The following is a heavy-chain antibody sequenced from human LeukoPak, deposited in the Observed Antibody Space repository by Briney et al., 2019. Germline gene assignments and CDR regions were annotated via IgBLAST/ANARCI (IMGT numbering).Heavy chain of an antibody. V-gene: IGHV3-7*01. J-gene: IGHJ6*03. CDR1: GFTFSNYW. CDR3: ARDLGAIAVAGYYYYMDV. CDR2: IKQDGSEK. Sequence: GGSLRLSCAASGFTFSNYWMNWVRQAPGKGLEWVANIKQDGSEKYYVDSVKGRFTISRDNAKNSLYLQMNSLRAEDTAVYYCARDLGAIAVAGYYYYMDVWGKGTTVTVSS. D-gene: IGHD6-19*01.